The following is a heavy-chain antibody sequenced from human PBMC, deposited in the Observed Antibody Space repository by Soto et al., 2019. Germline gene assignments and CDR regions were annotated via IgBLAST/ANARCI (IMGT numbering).Heavy chain of an antibody. CDR3: ARHLSAGTVWNYYYYGMDV. V-gene: IGHV4-39*01. D-gene: IGHD6-13*01. Sequence: SETLSLTCTVSGGSISSSSYYWGWIRQPPGKGLEWIGSIYYSGSTYYNPSLKSRVTISVDTSKNQFSLYLSSVTAADTAVYYCARHLSAGTVWNYYYYGMDVWGQGTTVT. CDR2: IYYSGST. J-gene: IGHJ6*02. CDR1: GGSISSSSYY.